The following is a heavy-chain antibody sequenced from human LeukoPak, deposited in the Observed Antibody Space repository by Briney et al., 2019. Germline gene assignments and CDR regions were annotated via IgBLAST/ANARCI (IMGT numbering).Heavy chain of an antibody. Sequence: PGGSLRLSCAVSGFTISNFWMSWVRQAPGKGLEWVANIKQDGSEKYYVDSVKGRFTISRDNAKNSLYLQMNSLRAEDTAVYYCARQWLAQTFDYWGQGTLVTVSS. J-gene: IGHJ4*02. V-gene: IGHV3-7*04. CDR3: ARQWLAQTFDY. D-gene: IGHD6-19*01. CDR1: GFTISNFW. CDR2: IKQDGSEK.